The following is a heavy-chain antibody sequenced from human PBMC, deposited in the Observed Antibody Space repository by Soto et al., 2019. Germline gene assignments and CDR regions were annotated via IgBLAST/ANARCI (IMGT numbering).Heavy chain of an antibody. D-gene: IGHD1-7*01. CDR3: AKTSITGTTMGGGFDY. CDR2: ISGSGGST. J-gene: IGHJ4*02. V-gene: IGHV3-23*01. Sequence: EVQLLESGGGLVQPGGSLRLSCAASGFTFSSYAMSWVRQAPGKGLEWVSAISGSGGSTYYADSVKGRFTISRDNSKNTLYLQMNSLRAEDTAVYYCAKTSITGTTMGGGFDYWGQGTLVTVSS. CDR1: GFTFSSYA.